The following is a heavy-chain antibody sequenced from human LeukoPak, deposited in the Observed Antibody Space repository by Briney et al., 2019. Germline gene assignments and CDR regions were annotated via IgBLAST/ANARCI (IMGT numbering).Heavy chain of an antibody. Sequence: SETLSLTCTLSGYSLSSVYYWGWIRQPPGKGLEWIESIHHSGETYYNPSLTSRPTITTDTSTNPFSLKLSSVTAADTAVYYCARERGYCSGGSCNWFDPWGQGTLVTVSS. CDR3: ARERGYCSGGSCNWFDP. CDR2: IHHSGET. J-gene: IGHJ5*02. D-gene: IGHD2-15*01. V-gene: IGHV4-38-2*02. CDR1: GYSLSSVYY.